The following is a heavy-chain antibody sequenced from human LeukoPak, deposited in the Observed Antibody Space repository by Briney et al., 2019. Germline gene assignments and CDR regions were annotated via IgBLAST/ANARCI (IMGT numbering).Heavy chain of an antibody. J-gene: IGHJ4*02. Sequence: PSETLSLTCTVSGSISGYYWSWIRQPPGKGLEWIGYIYTSGSTNYNPSLESRVTISVDTSKNQFSLDLSSVTAADTAVYYCARAVEGYDSSLLSDYWGQGTLVTVSS. CDR2: IYTSGST. CDR1: GSISGYY. CDR3: ARAVEGYDSSLLSDY. V-gene: IGHV4-4*09. D-gene: IGHD3-22*01.